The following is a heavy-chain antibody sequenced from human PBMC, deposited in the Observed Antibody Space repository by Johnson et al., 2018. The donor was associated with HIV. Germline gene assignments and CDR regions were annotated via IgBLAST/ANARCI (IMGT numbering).Heavy chain of an antibody. CDR2: INWNGGST. CDR3: ARKGSSGFGGIDAFDI. V-gene: IGHV3-20*03. J-gene: IGHJ3*02. D-gene: IGHD3-22*01. Sequence: VQLVESGGGLIQPGGSLTLSSAASGFTFDDYGMSWVRQAPGKGLEWVSDINWNGGSTGYADSVKGRFTISRDNAKNSLYLQMISLRAEDTAVYYCARKGSSGFGGIDAFDIWGQGTMVTVSS. CDR1: GFTFDDYG.